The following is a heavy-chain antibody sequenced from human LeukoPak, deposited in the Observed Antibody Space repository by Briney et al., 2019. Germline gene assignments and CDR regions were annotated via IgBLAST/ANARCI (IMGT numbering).Heavy chain of an antibody. D-gene: IGHD2-15*01. CDR3: ATCYAEPQVYFHL. V-gene: IGHV1-46*01. CDR2: INPSGGST. Sequence: ASVKVSCKATGYTFTSYYMHWGRQAPGQGLEWMGIINPSGGSTSYAQKFQGRVTMTRDTSTSTVYMELSSLRSEDTAVYYCATCYAEPQVYFHLWGEGTLVTVSS. CDR1: GYTFTSYY. J-gene: IGHJ1*01.